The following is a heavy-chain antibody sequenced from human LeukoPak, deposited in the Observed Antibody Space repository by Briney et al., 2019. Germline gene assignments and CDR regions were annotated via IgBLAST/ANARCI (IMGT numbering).Heavy chain of an antibody. V-gene: IGHV3-23*01. CDR1: GFTFSSYA. J-gene: IGHJ3*02. D-gene: IGHD1-26*01. CDR2: ISGSGGST. CDR3: ARDLGVLRRYDAFDI. Sequence: GGSLRLSCAASGFTFSSYAMSWVRQAPGKGLEWVSAISGSGGSTYYADSVKGRFTISRDNSKNTLYLQMNSLRAEDTAVYYCARDLGVLRRYDAFDIWGQGTMVTVSS.